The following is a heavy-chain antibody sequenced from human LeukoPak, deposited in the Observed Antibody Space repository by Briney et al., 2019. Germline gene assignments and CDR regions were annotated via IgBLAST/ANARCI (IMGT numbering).Heavy chain of an antibody. V-gene: IGHV4-59*01. CDR2: IYYSGST. D-gene: IGHD6-13*01. Sequence: SETLSLTCTVSGGXISIYYWSWIRQPPAKGLEWIGYIYYSGSTNYNPSLKSRVTISVDTSKNQFSLKLSSVTAADTAVYYCARTRYSSSWYYFDYWGQGTLVTVSS. CDR3: ARTRYSSSWYYFDY. CDR1: GGXISIYY. J-gene: IGHJ4*02.